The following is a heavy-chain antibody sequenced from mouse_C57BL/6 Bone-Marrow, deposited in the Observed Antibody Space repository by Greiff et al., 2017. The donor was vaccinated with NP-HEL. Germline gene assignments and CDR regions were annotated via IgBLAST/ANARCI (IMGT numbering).Heavy chain of an antibody. V-gene: IGHV2-5*01. CDR3: AKSYYYGSRCAMDY. D-gene: IGHD1-1*01. CDR1: GFSLSSYG. Sequence: QVQLQQSGPGLVQPSQSLSITCTVSGFSLSSYGVHWVRQSPGKGLEWLGVIWRGGSTDYNAAFMSRLSITKDNSKSQVFFKMNSLQADDTAIYYCAKSYYYGSRCAMDYWGQGTSVTVSS. CDR2: IWRGGST. J-gene: IGHJ4*01.